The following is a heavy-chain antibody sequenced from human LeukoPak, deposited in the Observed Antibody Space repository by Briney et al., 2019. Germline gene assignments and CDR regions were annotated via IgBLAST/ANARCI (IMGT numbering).Heavy chain of an antibody. CDR3: ARGRADTAMATLPYHFDY. D-gene: IGHD5-18*01. CDR2: IWYDGSNK. J-gene: IGHJ4*02. Sequence: GGSLRLSCAASGFTFSSYGMHWVRQAPGKGLEWVAVIWYDGSNKYYADSVKGRFTISRDNSKNTLYLQMNSLRAEDTAVYCCARGRADTAMATLPYHFDYWGQGTLVTVSS. V-gene: IGHV3-33*01. CDR1: GFTFSSYG.